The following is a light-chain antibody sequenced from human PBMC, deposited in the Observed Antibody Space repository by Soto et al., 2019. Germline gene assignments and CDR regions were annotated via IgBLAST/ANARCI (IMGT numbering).Light chain of an antibody. CDR2: STN. CDR3: AAWDDSLNGEVV. J-gene: IGLJ2*01. Sequence: QSVLTQPPSASGTPGKRVTISCSGSSSNIGSNSVNWYQQLPGTAPKLLIYSTNQRPSGVPDRFSGSKSDTSASLAISGLQSEDEADYYCAAWDDSLNGEVVFGGGTKVTVL. V-gene: IGLV1-44*01. CDR1: SSNIGSNS.